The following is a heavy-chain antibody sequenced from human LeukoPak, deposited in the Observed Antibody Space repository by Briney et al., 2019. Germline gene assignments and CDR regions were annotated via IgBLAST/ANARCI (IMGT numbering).Heavy chain of an antibody. D-gene: IGHD1-26*01. V-gene: IGHV4-59*01. CDR2: IYYSGST. Sequence: PSETLSLTCTVPGGSISSYYWSWIRQPPGKGLEWIGHIYYSGSTNYNPSLKSRVTISVDTSKNQFSLKLSSVTAADTAVYYCARLTALVGANTWGQGTLVTVSS. J-gene: IGHJ5*02. CDR1: GGSISSYY. CDR3: ARLTALVGANT.